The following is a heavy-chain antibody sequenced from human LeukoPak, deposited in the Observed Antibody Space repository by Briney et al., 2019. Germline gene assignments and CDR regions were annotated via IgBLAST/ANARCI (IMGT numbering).Heavy chain of an antibody. CDR3: AKDIDTYSGWYRPLLAY. V-gene: IGHV3-9*01. D-gene: IGHD6-19*01. CDR2: ISWNSGSI. CDR1: GFTFDDYA. Sequence: PGGSLRLSCAASGFTFDDYAMPWVRQAPGKGLEWVSGISWNSGSIGYADSVKGRFTISRDNAKNSLYLQMNSLRAEDTALYYCAKDIDTYSGWYRPLLAYWGQGTLVTVSS. J-gene: IGHJ4*02.